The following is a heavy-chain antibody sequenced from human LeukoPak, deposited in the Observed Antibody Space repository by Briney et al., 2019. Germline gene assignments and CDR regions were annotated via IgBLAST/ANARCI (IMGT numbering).Heavy chain of an antibody. D-gene: IGHD3-9*01. CDR1: GGSFSGYY. V-gene: IGHV4-34*01. J-gene: IGHJ4*02. CDR3: ARRGYDILTGYYHFDY. Sequence: PSETLSLTCAVYGGSFSGYYWSWIRQPPGKGLEWIGEINHSGSTNYNPSLKSRVTISVDTSKNQFSLKLSSVTAADTAVYYCARRGYDILTGYYHFDYWGQGTLVTVSS. CDR2: INHSGST.